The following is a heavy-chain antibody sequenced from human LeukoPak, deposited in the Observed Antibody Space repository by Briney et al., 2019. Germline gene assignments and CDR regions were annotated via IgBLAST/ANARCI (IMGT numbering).Heavy chain of an antibody. Sequence: PGGSLRLSCAASGFTFSNYWMTWVRQAPGKGLEWVAVIWYDGSNKYYADSVKGRFTISRDNSKNTLYLQMNSLRAEDTAVYYCARDRWEVVVVPAAPGMDVWGQGTTVTVSS. J-gene: IGHJ6*02. CDR2: IWYDGSNK. V-gene: IGHV3-33*08. D-gene: IGHD2-2*01. CDR3: ARDRWEVVVVPAAPGMDV. CDR1: GFTFSNYW.